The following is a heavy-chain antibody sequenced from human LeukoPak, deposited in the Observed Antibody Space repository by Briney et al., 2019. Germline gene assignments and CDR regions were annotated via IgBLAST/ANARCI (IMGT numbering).Heavy chain of an antibody. CDR2: IRERGGST. D-gene: IGHD3-10*01. J-gene: IGHJ4*02. CDR3: AKRGVVIRGILVIGYHQEAYHYDF. Sequence: PGGSLRLSCVVSGISLSNYAMTWVRQAPGKGLEWVAYIRERGGSTTYADSVKGRFTISRDTSLNTLYLQMNNLRAEDTAVYFCAKRGVVIRGILVIGYHQEAYHYDFWGQGVLVTVSS. V-gene: IGHV3-23*01. CDR1: GISLSNYA.